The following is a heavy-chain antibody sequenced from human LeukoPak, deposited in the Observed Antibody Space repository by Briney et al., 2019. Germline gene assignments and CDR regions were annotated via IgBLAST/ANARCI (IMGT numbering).Heavy chain of an antibody. D-gene: IGHD3-9*01. V-gene: IGHV3-74*01. J-gene: IGHJ4*02. CDR1: GFTFSGHW. CDR3: ARDLYYDILTGSNWAFDY. CDR2: TNSDGSSR. Sequence: GGSLRLSCAVSGFTFSGHWMFWVRQAPGKGLEWVSSTNSDGSSRGYTDSVKGRFTVSRDNAKNSLYLQMNSLRAEDTALYYCARDLYYDILTGSNWAFDYWGQGTLVTVSS.